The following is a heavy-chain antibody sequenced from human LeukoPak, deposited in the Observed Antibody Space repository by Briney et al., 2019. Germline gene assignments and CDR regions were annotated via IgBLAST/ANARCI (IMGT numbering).Heavy chain of an antibody. CDR2: IKEDGTEK. D-gene: IGHD3-16*01. J-gene: IGHJ4*02. CDR1: GFNISDFW. V-gene: IGHV3-7*01. CDR3: VRESRPGGAMGLYHNFDY. Sequence: SLXLSCAASGFNISDFWMTWVRQAPGKGLEWVANIKEDGTEKHLVDSVKGRFTISRDNTKNLLYLQMNSLRGDDTATYYCVRESRPGGAMGLYHNFDYWGQGTLVAVSS.